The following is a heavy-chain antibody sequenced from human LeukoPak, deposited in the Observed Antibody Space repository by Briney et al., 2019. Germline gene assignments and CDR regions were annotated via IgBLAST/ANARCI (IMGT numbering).Heavy chain of an antibody. Sequence: PGGSLRLSYAASGFTFSSFAMSWVRQAPGKGLEWVSGISDSGDSTDYADSVKGRFTISRDNPKNRLFLQMNSLRAEDTAVYYCARRIIGTSPDYWGQGTLVTVSP. CDR3: ARRIIGTSPDY. CDR2: ISDSGDST. D-gene: IGHD1-20*01. J-gene: IGHJ4*02. CDR1: GFTFSSFA. V-gene: IGHV3-23*01.